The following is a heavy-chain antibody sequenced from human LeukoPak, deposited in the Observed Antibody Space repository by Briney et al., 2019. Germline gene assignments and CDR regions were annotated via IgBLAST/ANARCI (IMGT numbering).Heavy chain of an antibody. D-gene: IGHD1-26*01. Sequence: SGPTLVNPTRTLTLTCTFSGFSLSTSGMCVSWIRRPPGKALEWLALIDWDDDKYYSTSLKTRLTISKGTSKNQVVLTMTNMDPVDTATYYCARLVGGRPGHGFDPWGQGTLVTVSS. V-gene: IGHV2-70*01. CDR2: IDWDDDK. CDR1: GFSLSTSGMC. CDR3: ARLVGGRPGHGFDP. J-gene: IGHJ5*02.